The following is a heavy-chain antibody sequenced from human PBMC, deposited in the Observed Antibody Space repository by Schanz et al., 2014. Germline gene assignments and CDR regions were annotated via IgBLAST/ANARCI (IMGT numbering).Heavy chain of an antibody. CDR1: GFIFSAYT. CDR3: ARDHQWLARYYMDV. J-gene: IGHJ6*03. D-gene: IGHD6-19*01. CDR2: ISGSGGST. V-gene: IGHV3-23*01. Sequence: QLLESGGGLVQPGGSLRLSCAASGFIFSAYTMNWVRQAPGKGLEWVSGISGSGGSTYDADSVKGRFTISRDNPKKTLYLQMNSLRAEDTAVYYCARDHQWLARYYMDVWGKGTTVTVSS.